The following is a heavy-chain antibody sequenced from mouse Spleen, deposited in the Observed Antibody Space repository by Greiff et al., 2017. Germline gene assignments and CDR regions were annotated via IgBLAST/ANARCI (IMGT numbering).Heavy chain of an antibody. J-gene: IGHJ3*01. CDR3: ARGDYYGSSSG. Sequence: QVHVKQPGAELVRPGSSVKLSCKASGYTFTSYWMHWVKQRPIQGLEWIGNIDPSDSETHYNQKFKDKATLTVDKSSSTAYMQLSSLTSEDSAVYYCARGDYYGSSSGWGQGTLVTVSA. D-gene: IGHD1-1*01. V-gene: IGHV1-52*01. CDR1: GYTFTSYW. CDR2: IDPSDSET.